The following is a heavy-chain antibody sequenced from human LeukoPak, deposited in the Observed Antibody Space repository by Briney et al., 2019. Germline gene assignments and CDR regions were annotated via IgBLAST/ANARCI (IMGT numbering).Heavy chain of an antibody. J-gene: IGHJ3*02. Sequence: ASVKVSCKASGYTFTSYGISWVRQAPGQGLEWMGWISAYNGNTNYAQKLQGRVTMTTDTSTSTAYMELRSLSSDDTAVYYCARDQSSYCYDSSGLGDIWGQGTMVTVSS. CDR3: ARDQSSYCYDSSGLGDI. CDR2: ISAYNGNT. V-gene: IGHV1-18*01. CDR1: GYTFTSYG. D-gene: IGHD3-22*01.